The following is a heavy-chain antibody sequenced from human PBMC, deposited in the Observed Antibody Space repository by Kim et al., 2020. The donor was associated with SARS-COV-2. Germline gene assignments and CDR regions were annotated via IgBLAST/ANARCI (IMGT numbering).Heavy chain of an antibody. J-gene: IGHJ5*02. CDR2: IGSGGGDT. CDR1: GFTFNSYS. D-gene: IGHD1-20*01. Sequence: GGSLRLACAASGFTFNSYSMTWVRQAPGKGLEWVSGIGSGGGDTHYADAVKGRFTISRDNSDNTLYLQMNSLRVENTAADYYARNSRVSITRWFDPWGQG. V-gene: IGHV3-23*01. CDR3: ARNSRVSITRWFDP.